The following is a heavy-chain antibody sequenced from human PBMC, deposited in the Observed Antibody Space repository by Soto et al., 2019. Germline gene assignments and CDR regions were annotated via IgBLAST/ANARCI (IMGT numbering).Heavy chain of an antibody. V-gene: IGHV4-59*01. CDR2: IDYSGST. Sequence: SETLSHTCTVSGVSIRTNYRTWIRQPPGKGLEWIGYIDYSGSTNYNPSLKSRVTISVDTSKNQFSLKLSSVTAADTAVYYCARYSGSGLAYWGQGTLVTVS. CDR3: ARYSGSGLAY. D-gene: IGHD5-12*01. J-gene: IGHJ4*02. CDR1: GVSIRTNY.